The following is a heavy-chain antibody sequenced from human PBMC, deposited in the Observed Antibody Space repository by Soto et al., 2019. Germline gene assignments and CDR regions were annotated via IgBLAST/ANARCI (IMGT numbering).Heavy chain of an antibody. J-gene: IGHJ6*02. V-gene: IGHV3-30*18. CDR2: ISPDGSNK. CDR1: GFTFSTYG. D-gene: IGHD5-12*01. Sequence: GGSLRLSCAASGFTFSTYGMHWVRQAPGKGLKWVAVISPDGSNKYYADSVKGRFTISRDNSKNTLYLQMNSLRAEDTAVYYCAKDKPPRAGDSSTYGMDVWGQGTTVTVSS. CDR3: AKDKPPRAGDSSTYGMDV.